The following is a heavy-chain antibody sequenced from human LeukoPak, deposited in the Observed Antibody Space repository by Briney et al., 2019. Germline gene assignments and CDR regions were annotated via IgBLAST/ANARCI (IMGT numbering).Heavy chain of an antibody. CDR3: ASDYDSSGYNYYSYYYMLV. CDR2: INPNSGGT. V-gene: IGHV1-2*02. J-gene: IGHJ6*03. D-gene: IGHD3-22*01. Sequence: ASVKVSYLAPGYTSTCYYMLWVRQAPGQGLEWMGWINPNSGGTNYAQKFQGRVTMTRDTAISTAYMELSRLRSDDTAVYYCASDYDSSGYNYYSYYYMLVW. CDR1: GYTSTCYY.